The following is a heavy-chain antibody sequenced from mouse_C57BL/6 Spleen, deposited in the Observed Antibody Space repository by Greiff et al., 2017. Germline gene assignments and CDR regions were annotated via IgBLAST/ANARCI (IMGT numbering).Heavy chain of an antibody. D-gene: IGHD1-1*01. CDR2: IYPGSGNT. CDR3: ARYHYYDSISGYAY. Sequence: QVQLQQSGAELVRPGASVKLSCKASGYTFTDYYINWVQQRPGKGLEWIARIYPGSGNTYYNEKFKGKATLTAETASSTAYMQLSSLTSEDSAVYFWARYHYYDSISGYAYWGQGTLVTAAA. J-gene: IGHJ3*01. V-gene: IGHV1-76*01. CDR1: GYTFTDYY.